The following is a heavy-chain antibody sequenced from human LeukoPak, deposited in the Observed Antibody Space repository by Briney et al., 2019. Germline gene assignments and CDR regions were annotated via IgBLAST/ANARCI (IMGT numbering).Heavy chain of an antibody. CDR2: IHLGDSVT. D-gene: IGHD3-22*01. CDR1: GKSFTSYW. Sequence: GESLKIPFQASGKSFTSYWIAWVRQMPGKGLEWMAIIHLGDSVTRYSPSFEGHVSISVDRSLNTAYLQWSSLKPSDTAMYYCATLDDFYDYGGYLDNWGQGTRVTVSS. J-gene: IGHJ4*02. CDR3: ATLDDFYDYGGYLDN. V-gene: IGHV5-51*01.